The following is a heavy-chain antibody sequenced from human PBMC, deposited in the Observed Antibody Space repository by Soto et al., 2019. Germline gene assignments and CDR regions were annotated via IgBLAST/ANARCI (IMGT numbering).Heavy chain of an antibody. D-gene: IGHD4-17*01. CDR3: ARMPPPHYCDQPDPDY. CDR2: IYYSGST. Sequence: QVQLQESGPGLVKPSQTLSLTCTVSGGSISSGGYYWSWIRQHPGKGLEWIGYIYYSGSTYYNPSLKSRVTISVDTSNNQFSLKLSSVTAADTAVYYCARMPPPHYCDQPDPDYWGQGTLVTVSS. V-gene: IGHV4-31*03. CDR1: GGSISSGGYY. J-gene: IGHJ4*02.